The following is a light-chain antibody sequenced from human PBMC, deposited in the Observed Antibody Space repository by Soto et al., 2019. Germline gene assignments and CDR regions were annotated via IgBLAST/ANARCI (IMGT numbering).Light chain of an antibody. V-gene: IGLV1-40*01. CDR1: TSNLGAGYD. J-gene: IGLJ3*02. CDR2: GNR. Sequence: QSVLTQPPSVSGAPGQRVTLSCTGKTSNLGAGYDVHWYQQLPGAAPKLVIFGNRNRPSGVPERFSGSKSGTSASLAITGLQAEDEADYYCQAYDYSLTASVFGGGTKVTVL. CDR3: QAYDYSLTASV.